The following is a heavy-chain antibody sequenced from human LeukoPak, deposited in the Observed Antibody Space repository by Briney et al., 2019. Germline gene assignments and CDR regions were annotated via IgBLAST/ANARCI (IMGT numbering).Heavy chain of an antibody. CDR3: ARRGPSGRSLDY. CDR2: MYYGGST. V-gene: IGHV4-39*01. CDR1: GGSISSSSYY. J-gene: IGHJ4*02. D-gene: IGHD1-26*01. Sequence: SETLSLTCNVSGGSISSSSYYWGWIRQPPGKGLEWIGSMYYGGSTYYNPSLKSRVTISVDTSKNQFPLKLSSVTAADTAVYYCARRGPSGRSLDYWGQGTLVTVSS.